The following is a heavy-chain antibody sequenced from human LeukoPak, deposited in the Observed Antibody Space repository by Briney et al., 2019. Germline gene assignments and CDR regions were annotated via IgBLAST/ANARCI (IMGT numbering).Heavy chain of an antibody. D-gene: IGHD5-18*01. Sequence: AAVKVSCKASLYTFTRYGSSWVRPAPGQGLEGMGWISDYNGKTNYAQKLEGRVTMTTDTTPRTAYMEQRSLRSDDTAVYYCAREELGFSYGYSLYYWGQGTLVTVSS. CDR1: LYTFTRYG. J-gene: IGHJ4*02. V-gene: IGHV1-18*01. CDR3: AREELGFSYGYSLYY. CDR2: ISDYNGKT.